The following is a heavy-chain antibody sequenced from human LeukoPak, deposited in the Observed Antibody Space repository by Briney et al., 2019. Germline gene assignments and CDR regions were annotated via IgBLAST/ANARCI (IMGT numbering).Heavy chain of an antibody. CDR3: ARRRDLYSGSYYPFDY. J-gene: IGHJ4*02. CDR2: IYPGDSDA. CDR1: GYSFTSYW. Sequence: GESLKISCKGSGYSFTSYWIGWVRQLPGKGLEWMGIIYPGDSDARYSPSFQGQVTISADKSISTAYLQWSSLKASDTAMYYCARRRDLYSGSYYPFDYWGQGTLVTVSS. D-gene: IGHD1-26*01. V-gene: IGHV5-51*01.